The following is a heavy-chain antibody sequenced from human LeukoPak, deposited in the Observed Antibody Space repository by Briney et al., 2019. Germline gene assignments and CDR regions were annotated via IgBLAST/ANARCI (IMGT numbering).Heavy chain of an antibody. CDR1: GFTFNSYA. CDR3: AKERSGSYLHDAFDI. J-gene: IGHJ3*02. D-gene: IGHD1-26*01. V-gene: IGHV3-23*01. Sequence: PGGSLRLSCAASGFTFNSYAMSWVRQAPGKGLEWVSGISGSGGSTYYTDSVKGRFTISRDNSKNTLYLQMNSLRAEDTAVYYCAKERSGSYLHDAFDIWGQGTMVTVSS. CDR2: ISGSGGST.